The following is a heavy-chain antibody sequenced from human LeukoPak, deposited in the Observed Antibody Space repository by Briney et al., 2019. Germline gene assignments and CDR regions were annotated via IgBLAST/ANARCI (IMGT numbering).Heavy chain of an antibody. D-gene: IGHD3-10*01. J-gene: IGHJ4*02. CDR2: IWYDGSNK. V-gene: IGHV3-33*01. CDR1: GFTFSSYG. Sequence: GRSLRLSCAASGFTFSSYGMHWVRQAPGKGLEWVAVIWYDGSNKYYADSVKGRFTISRDNSKNTLYLQMNSLRAEDTAVYYCARDRYYGSGSYFLFDYWGQGILVTVSS. CDR3: ARDRYYGSGSYFLFDY.